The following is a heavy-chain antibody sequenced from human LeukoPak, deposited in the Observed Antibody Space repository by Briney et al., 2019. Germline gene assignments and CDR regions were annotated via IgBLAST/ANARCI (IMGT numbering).Heavy chain of an antibody. Sequence: KPSETLSLTCAVYGGSFSGYYWSWIRQPPGKGLEWIGEINHSGSTNYNPSLKSRVTISVDTSKNQFSLRLSSVTAADTAVYYCASSGYSSGWIYYLDYWGQGTLVTVSS. CDR1: GGSFSGYY. J-gene: IGHJ4*02. V-gene: IGHV4-34*01. CDR3: ASSGYSSGWIYYLDY. CDR2: INHSGST. D-gene: IGHD6-19*01.